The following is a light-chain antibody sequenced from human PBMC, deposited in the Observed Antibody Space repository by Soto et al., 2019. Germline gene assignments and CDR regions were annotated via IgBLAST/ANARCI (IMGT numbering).Light chain of an antibody. Sequence: EIVMTQSPATLSVSPGERATLSCRASQSVSSYLAWYQQKPGQAPRLLVYGASTRATGIPGRFSGSGSGTEFTLTISSLQSEDFADYYCQQYSNGPPWTFGQGTKVEIK. CDR2: GAS. J-gene: IGKJ1*01. CDR3: QQYSNGPPWT. V-gene: IGKV3-15*01. CDR1: QSVSSY.